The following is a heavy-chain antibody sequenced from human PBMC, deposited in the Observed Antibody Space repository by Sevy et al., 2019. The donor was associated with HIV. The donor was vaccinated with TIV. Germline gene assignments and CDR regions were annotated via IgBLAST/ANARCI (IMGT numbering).Heavy chain of an antibody. D-gene: IGHD6-13*01. J-gene: IGHJ4*02. CDR2: INNSGGST. CDR3: VKERVGYISSWYYFDY. CDR1: GFTVNTYA. Sequence: GGSLRLSCAVSGFTVNTYAMSWVHQAPGKGLEWVAVINNSGGSTDYADSVRGRFSISRDNPNVYLEMNSLRVEDTAVYYCVKERVGYISSWYYFDYWGKGTLVTVSS. V-gene: IGHV3-23*01.